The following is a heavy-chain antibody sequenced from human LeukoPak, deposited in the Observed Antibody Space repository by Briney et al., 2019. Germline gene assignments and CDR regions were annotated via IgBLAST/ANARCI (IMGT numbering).Heavy chain of an antibody. CDR3: AKDFPHYYEVPHGMDV. CDR2: ISVRAGTI. Sequence: SGGSLRLSCAASGFGFGQYERNWVRQAPGKGLEWIAYISVRAGTIYYGDSAEGRFTISRDDAKNSLYLQMNGLRVEDTAIYYCAKDFPHYYEVPHGMDVWGQGTTVTV. CDR1: GFGFGQYE. D-gene: IGHD3-22*01. V-gene: IGHV3-48*03. J-gene: IGHJ6*02.